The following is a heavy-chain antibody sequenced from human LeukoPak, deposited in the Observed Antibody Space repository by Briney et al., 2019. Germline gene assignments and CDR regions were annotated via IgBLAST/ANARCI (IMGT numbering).Heavy chain of an antibody. CDR1: GFTVSSNY. V-gene: IGHV3-23*01. Sequence: GGSLRLSCAASGFTVSSNYMSWVRQAPGKGLEWVSAISGSGGSTYYADSVKGRFTISRDNSKNTLYLQMNSLRAEDTAVYYCAKDTMTGELLDAFDIWGQGTMVTVSS. J-gene: IGHJ3*02. CDR3: AKDTMTGELLDAFDI. CDR2: ISGSGGST. D-gene: IGHD7-27*01.